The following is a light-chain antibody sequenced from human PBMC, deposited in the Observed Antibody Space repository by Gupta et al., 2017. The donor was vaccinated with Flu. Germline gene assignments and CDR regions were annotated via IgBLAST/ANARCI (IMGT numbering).Light chain of an antibody. CDR3: QQDNKWPFT. CDR2: GAS. CDR1: ESISSD. V-gene: IGKV3-15*01. Sequence: EIVMTQSPATLSVSPGERATLSCRASESISSDLAWYQQKPGQAPRLLIYGASTRATDIPASFSGSGSGTEFTLTISTLQSEDFALYFCQQDNKWPFTFGHGTKVDIK. J-gene: IGKJ3*01.